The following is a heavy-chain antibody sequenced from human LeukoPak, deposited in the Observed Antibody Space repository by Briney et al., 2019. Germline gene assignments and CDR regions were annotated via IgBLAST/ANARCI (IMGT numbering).Heavy chain of an antibody. J-gene: IGHJ4*02. CDR3: ARDRDYGGNSPAGY. D-gene: IGHD4-23*01. Sequence: PGGSLRLSCTVSGFTVSSNSMSWVRQAPGKGLEWVANIKQDGSEKYYVDSVKGRFTISRDNAKNSLYLQMNSLRAEDTAVYYCARDRDYGGNSPAGYWGQGTLVTVSS. CDR1: GFTVSSNS. CDR2: IKQDGSEK. V-gene: IGHV3-7*01.